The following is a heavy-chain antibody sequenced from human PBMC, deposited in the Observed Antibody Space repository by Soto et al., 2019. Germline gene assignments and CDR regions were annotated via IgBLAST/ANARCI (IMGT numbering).Heavy chain of an antibody. V-gene: IGHV1-18*01. CDR1: GYTFTSYG. CDR2: ISAYNGNT. Sequence: QVQLVQTGAEVKKPGASVKVSCKASGYTFTSYGISWVRQAPGQGLEWMGWISAYNGNTNYAQKLQGRVTMTTDTSTSTAYMELRSLRSDDTAVYYCARDLLSEVEYDFWSGLRYNWFDPWVQGTLVTVSS. D-gene: IGHD3-3*01. J-gene: IGHJ5*02. CDR3: ARDLLSEVEYDFWSGLRYNWFDP.